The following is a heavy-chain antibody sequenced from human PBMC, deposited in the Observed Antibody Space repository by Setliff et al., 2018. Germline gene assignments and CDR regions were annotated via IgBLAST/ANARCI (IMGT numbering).Heavy chain of an antibody. CDR3: ARDGVSYGMDV. CDR2: ISYEGIDK. V-gene: IGHV3-30*03. J-gene: IGHJ6*02. CDR1: GFTFSSLW. Sequence: GGSLRLSCAASGFTFSSLWMSWVRQAPGKGLEWVTLISYEGIDKYYADSVKGRFTISRDNSKNTLYLQMNSLRAEDTAVYYCARDGVSYGMDVWGQGTTVTVSS.